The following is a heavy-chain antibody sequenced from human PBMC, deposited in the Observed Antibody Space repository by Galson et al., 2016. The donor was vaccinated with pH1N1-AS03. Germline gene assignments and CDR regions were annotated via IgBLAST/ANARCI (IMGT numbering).Heavy chain of an antibody. CDR3: ARHRLSVTHSFSTRGIDV. CDR2: ICPGDSYT. Sequence: QSGAEVKKPGESLKISCKGSGYSFTNYWIGWVRQMPGKGLEWMGIICPGDSYTRYSPSFQGQVTISSDKSITTAYLQWSNLKASDTAMYYCARHRLSVTHSFSTRGIDVWGKGTTVTVSS. CDR1: GYSFTNYW. D-gene: IGHD5/OR15-5a*01. V-gene: IGHV5-51*01. J-gene: IGHJ6*04.